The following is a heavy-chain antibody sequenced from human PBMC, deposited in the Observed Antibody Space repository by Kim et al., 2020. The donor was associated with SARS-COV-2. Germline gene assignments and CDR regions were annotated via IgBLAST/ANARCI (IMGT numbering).Heavy chain of an antibody. V-gene: IGHV5-51*01. Sequence: GESLKISCKGSGYSFTSYWIGWVRQMPGKGLEWMGIIYPGDSDTRYSPSFQGQVTISADKSISTAYLQWSSLKASDTAMYYCARRGAVAGTRFYYYYGMDVWGQGTTVTVSS. D-gene: IGHD6-19*01. CDR3: ARRGAVAGTRFYYYYGMDV. CDR1: GYSFTSYW. CDR2: IYPGDSDT. J-gene: IGHJ6*02.